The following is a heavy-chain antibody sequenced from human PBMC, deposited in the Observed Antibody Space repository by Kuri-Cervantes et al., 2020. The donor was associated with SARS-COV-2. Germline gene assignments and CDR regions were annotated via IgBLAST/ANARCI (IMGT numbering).Heavy chain of an antibody. CDR1: GFTLSSYA. V-gene: IGHV3-23*01. CDR2: ISGSGGST. CDR3: AKGEYQLLYGGISGYYYGMDV. D-gene: IGHD2-2*02. Sequence: GGSLRLSCAASGFTLSSYAMSWVRQAPGKGLEWVSAISGSGGSTYYADSVKGRFTISRDNSKNTLYLQMNSLRAEDTAVYYCAKGEYQLLYGGISGYYYGMDVWGQGTTVTVSS. J-gene: IGHJ6*02.